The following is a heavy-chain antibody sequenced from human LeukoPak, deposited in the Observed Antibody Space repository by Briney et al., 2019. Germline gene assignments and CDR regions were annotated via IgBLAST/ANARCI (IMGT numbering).Heavy chain of an antibody. CDR2: IKQDGSEK. Sequence: GGSLRLSCAASGFTFSSYAMYWVRQAPGKGLEWVANIKQDGSEKYYVDSVKGRFTISRDNAKNSLYLQMNSLRAEDTAVYYCARSGDLPHYYYGMDVWGQGTTVTVSS. CDR1: GFTFSSYA. V-gene: IGHV3-7*01. D-gene: IGHD4-17*01. J-gene: IGHJ6*02. CDR3: ARSGDLPHYYYGMDV.